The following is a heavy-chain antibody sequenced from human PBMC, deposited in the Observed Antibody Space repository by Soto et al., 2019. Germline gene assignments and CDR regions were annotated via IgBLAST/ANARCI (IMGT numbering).Heavy chain of an antibody. Sequence: QVQLVESGGGVVQPGRSLRLSCAASGFTFSSYEMHWVRQAPGKGLDWVAIISYDGTTTYYADSVKGRFIISRDNSKNTLDLQMNSLRPEDTAVYYCAKERKGADYWGQGTLVTVSS. V-gene: IGHV3-30*18. CDR2: ISYDGTTT. J-gene: IGHJ4*02. CDR3: AKERKGADY. CDR1: GFTFSSYE.